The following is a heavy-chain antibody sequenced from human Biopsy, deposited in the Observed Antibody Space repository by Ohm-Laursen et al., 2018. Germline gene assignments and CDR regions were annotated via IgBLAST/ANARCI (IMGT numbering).Heavy chain of an antibody. CDR1: GGAFTNYA. V-gene: IGHV1-69*13. J-gene: IGHJ6*02. CDR3: VAYPSSGFFENNDDFAMDV. Sequence: ASVKVSCKASGGAFTNYAINWVRQAPGHGLGWMGGIITVSETAGYAEGFQGRVTITADVTTTTAYMDLSGLRSEDTAVYYCVAYPSSGFFENNDDFAMDVWGQGTTVIVSS. D-gene: IGHD6-19*01. CDR2: IITVSETA.